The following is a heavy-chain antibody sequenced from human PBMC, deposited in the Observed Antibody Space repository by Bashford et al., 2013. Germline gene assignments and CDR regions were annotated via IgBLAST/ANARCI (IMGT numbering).Heavy chain of an antibody. CDR2: VSPGGIA. D-gene: IGHD1-1*01. V-gene: IGHV4-34*01. Sequence: SSETLSLTCAVYGESFSAYSWSWIRQPPGKGLEWIGEVSPGGIANYTPSLKSRVTISIDTSKNEISLRMNSVTAADTAIYYCARHRSNNWDMDVWAKGTTVTVSS. CDR1: GESFSAYS. CDR3: ARHRSNNWDMDV. J-gene: IGHJ6*03.